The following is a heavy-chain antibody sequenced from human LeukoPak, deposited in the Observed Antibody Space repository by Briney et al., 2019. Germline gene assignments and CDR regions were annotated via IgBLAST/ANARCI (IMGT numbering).Heavy chain of an antibody. CDR3: AKGAGGFSYYNWFDP. CDR2: IYYSGTT. D-gene: IGHD5-18*01. J-gene: IGHJ5*02. CDR1: GGSIRNGNW. Sequence: SETLSLTCAVSGGSIRNGNWWSWVRQPPGKGLEWIGSIYYSGTTHYNPSLESRVTISVDTSKNQFSLKLASVTAADTAVYYCAKGAGGFSYYNWFDPWGQGTLVTVSS. V-gene: IGHV4-4*02.